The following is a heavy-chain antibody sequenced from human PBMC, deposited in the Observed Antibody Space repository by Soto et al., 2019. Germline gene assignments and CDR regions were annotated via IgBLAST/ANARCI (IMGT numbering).Heavy chain of an antibody. D-gene: IGHD4-17*01. CDR3: AKEVTTVVKDDY. CDR1: GFTFTNYI. J-gene: IGHJ4*02. CDR2: ISSGGST. V-gene: IGHV3-23*04. Sequence: EVQLVESGGGLVKPGGSLRLSCATSGFTFTNYIMNWVRQAPGKGLEWVSSISSGGSTYYADSVKGRFTISRDNSKNTLYLQMNSLRAEDTAVYYCAKEVTTVVKDDYWGQGTLVTVSS.